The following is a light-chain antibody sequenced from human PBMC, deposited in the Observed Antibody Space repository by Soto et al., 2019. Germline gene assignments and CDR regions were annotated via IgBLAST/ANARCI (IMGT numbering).Light chain of an antibody. J-gene: IGKJ2*01. CDR3: QQRTSWPPMYT. V-gene: IGKV3-11*01. Sequence: EIVLTQSPATLSLSPGESATLSCRASQSVTSYLAWYQQKPGQAPRLLISDASNRATGIPARFNGSGSGTDFTLAISSLEPEDFAVYYCQQRTSWPPMYTFGQGTKLEIK. CDR2: DAS. CDR1: QSVTSY.